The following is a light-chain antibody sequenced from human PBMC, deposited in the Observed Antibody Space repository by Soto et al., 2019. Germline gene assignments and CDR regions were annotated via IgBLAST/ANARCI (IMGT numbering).Light chain of an antibody. V-gene: IGLV2-23*01. Sequence: QSALTQPASVSGSPGQSITISCTGTSSDVGSYNLVSWYQQHPGKAPKLMIYEGSNRPSGVSNRFSGSKSGNMASLTISGLQAEDEADYYCCSYAGSSTWVFGGGTKLTVL. J-gene: IGLJ2*01. CDR3: CSYAGSSTWV. CDR2: EGS. CDR1: SSDVGSYNL.